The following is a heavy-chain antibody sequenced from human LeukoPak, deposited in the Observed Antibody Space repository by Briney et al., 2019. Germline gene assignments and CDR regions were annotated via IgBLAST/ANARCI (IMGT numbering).Heavy chain of an antibody. J-gene: IGHJ6*02. CDR1: GFTFSSYA. D-gene: IGHD1-26*01. CDR2: ISGSGGNT. Sequence: GGSLRLSCAASGFTFSSYAMSWARQAPGRGLEWVSAISGSGGNTYYADSVKGRFTISRDNSKNTLYLQMNSLRAEDTAVYYCAKDKGWGYSTYDFYGMDVWGQGTTVTVSS. CDR3: AKDKGWGYSTYDFYGMDV. V-gene: IGHV3-23*01.